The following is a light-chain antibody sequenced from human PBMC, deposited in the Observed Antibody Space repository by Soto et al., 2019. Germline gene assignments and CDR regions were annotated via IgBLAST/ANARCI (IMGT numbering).Light chain of an antibody. J-gene: IGLJ7*01. V-gene: IGLV2-8*01. CDR3: SSYGGSNNFV. CDR2: EVS. Sequence: QSALTQPPSASGSPGQSVTIPCTGTRGDIGGYNYVSWYQQRPGKAPKLIIYEVSQRPSGVPDRFSGSKSGNTASLTVSGLQAEDEADYYCSSYGGSNNFVFGGGTQLPSS. CDR1: RGDIGGYNY.